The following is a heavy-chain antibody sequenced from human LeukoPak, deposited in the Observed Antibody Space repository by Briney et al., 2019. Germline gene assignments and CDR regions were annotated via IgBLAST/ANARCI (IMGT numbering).Heavy chain of an antibody. Sequence: GASLRLSCTASGFTFTSYAMSWVRQAPGKGLEWVSAINGGGADTYYAHNVKGRFTMSRDNSKNTAYLQMNSLRSEDTAVYYCAKDNSYGFLGASNAFDIWGQGTMVTVSS. V-gene: IGHV3-23*01. D-gene: IGHD5-18*01. CDR1: GFTFTSYA. CDR3: AKDNSYGFLGASNAFDI. J-gene: IGHJ3*02. CDR2: INGGGADT.